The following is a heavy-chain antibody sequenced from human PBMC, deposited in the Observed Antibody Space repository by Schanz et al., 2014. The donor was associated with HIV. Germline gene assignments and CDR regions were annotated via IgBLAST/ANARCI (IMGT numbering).Heavy chain of an antibody. CDR1: GYTFSSHG. V-gene: IGHV1-18*01. CDR3: ARGSCSGGTCYSGDH. CDR2: ISAYNGNT. D-gene: IGHD2-15*01. J-gene: IGHJ4*02. Sequence: QVQLVQSGAEVRKPGASVKVSCKASGYTFSSHGISWVRQAPGQGLEWMGWISAYNGNTNYAQNLQDRVTMTADTFTSTAYMELRSLTSDDTAVYYCARGSCSGGTCYSGDHWGQGTLVTVSA.